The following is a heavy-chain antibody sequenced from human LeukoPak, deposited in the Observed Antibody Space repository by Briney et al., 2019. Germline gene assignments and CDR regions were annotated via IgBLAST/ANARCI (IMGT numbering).Heavy chain of an antibody. D-gene: IGHD3-22*01. V-gene: IGHV3-30-3*01. J-gene: IGHJ3*02. CDR3: ARANRGYYYDAFDI. CDR2: ISSDGSNK. Sequence: GGSLRLSCAASGFTFNSYAMHWVRQAPGKGLEWVAVISSDGSNKYYADSVKGRFTISRDNSKNTLYLQMNSLRAEDTAVYYSARANRGYYYDAFDIWGQGTMVIVSS. CDR1: GFTFNSYA.